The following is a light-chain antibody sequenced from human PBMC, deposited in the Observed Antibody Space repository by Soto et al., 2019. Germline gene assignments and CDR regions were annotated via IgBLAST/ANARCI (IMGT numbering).Light chain of an antibody. V-gene: IGKV3-11*01. Sequence: EIVLTQSPATLSLSPGERATLSCWASQSVNRYLVWYQQKPGQAPRLLMYDASKRATGIPARFSGSGSETDFTLTISSLEPEDFAVYYCQQRDIWPWTFGQGTKVDI. J-gene: IGKJ1*01. CDR2: DAS. CDR1: QSVNRY. CDR3: QQRDIWPWT.